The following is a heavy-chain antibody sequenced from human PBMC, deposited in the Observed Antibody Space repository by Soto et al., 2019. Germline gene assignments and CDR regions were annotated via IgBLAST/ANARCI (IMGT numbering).Heavy chain of an antibody. D-gene: IGHD3-16*01. J-gene: IGHJ4*02. CDR1: GFTFSRYW. CDR3: ARLGFVGEGDF. V-gene: IGHV3-74*01. Sequence: EVQLAESGGGLIQPGGSLRLSCATSGFTFSRYWIHWVRQAPGEGLVWVSRISGDGVHTDYAESVKGLFTVSRDIAKSTGYLQMNNLRAEDTAIYYCARLGFVGEGDFWGQGILVTVSS. CDR2: ISGDGVHT.